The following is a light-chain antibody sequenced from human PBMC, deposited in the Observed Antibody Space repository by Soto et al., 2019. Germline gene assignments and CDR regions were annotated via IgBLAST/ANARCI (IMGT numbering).Light chain of an antibody. CDR1: QTISSW. CDR2: KAS. V-gene: IGKV1-5*03. CDR3: QHYNSYSEA. Sequence: DIQMTQSPSTLSGSVGERVTITCRASQTISSWLAWYQQKPGKAPKLLIYKASTLKSGVPTRFSGSGSGTEFTLTISSLQPEDFATYYCQHYNSYSEAFGQGTKVEIK. J-gene: IGKJ1*01.